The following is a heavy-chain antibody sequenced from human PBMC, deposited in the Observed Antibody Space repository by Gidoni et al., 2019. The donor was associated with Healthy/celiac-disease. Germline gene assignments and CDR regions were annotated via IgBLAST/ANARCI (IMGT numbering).Heavy chain of an antibody. Sequence: GSFSGYYWSCIRQPPGKGLEWIGEINHSGSTNYNPSLKSRVTISVDTSKNQFSLKLSSVTAADTAVYYCASSIAAAVGDYYYYYGMDVWGKGTTVTVSS. CDR2: INHSGST. V-gene: IGHV4-34*01. D-gene: IGHD6-13*01. CDR1: GSFSGYY. CDR3: ASSIAAAVGDYYYYYGMDV. J-gene: IGHJ6*04.